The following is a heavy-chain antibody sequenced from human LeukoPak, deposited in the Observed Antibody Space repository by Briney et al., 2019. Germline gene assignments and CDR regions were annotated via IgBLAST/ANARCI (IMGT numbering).Heavy chain of an antibody. CDR1: GYTFTGNY. V-gene: IGHV1-2*06. Sequence: GASVKVSCKASGYTFTGNYMHWVRQAPGQGLEWMGRINPNSGGTNYAQKFQGRVTMTRDTSISTAYMELSRLRSDDTAVYYCASDPRYCSGGSCQYWGQGTLVTVSS. D-gene: IGHD2-15*01. CDR2: INPNSGGT. J-gene: IGHJ4*02. CDR3: ASDPRYCSGGSCQY.